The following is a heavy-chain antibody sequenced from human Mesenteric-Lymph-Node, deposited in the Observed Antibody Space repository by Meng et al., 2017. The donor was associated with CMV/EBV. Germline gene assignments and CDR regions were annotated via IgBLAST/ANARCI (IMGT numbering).Heavy chain of an antibody. D-gene: IGHD6-13*01. V-gene: IGHV3-48*03. CDR3: TKGMAEAGLYYYYYAMDV. CDR1: GFTFGTYE. CDR2: IGSSGYTI. J-gene: IGHJ6*02. Sequence: GESLKISCTASGFTFGTYEMNWVRQAPGKGLEWISYIGSSGYTIYYADSVKDRFTTSRDNAKNSVFLQMNGLRAEDTAVYYCTKGMAEAGLYYYYYAMDVWGQGTTVTVSS.